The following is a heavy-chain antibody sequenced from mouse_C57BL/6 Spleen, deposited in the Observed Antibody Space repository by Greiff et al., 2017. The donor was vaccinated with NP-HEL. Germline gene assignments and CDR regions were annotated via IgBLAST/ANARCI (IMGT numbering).Heavy chain of an antibody. D-gene: IGHD3-2*02. V-gene: IGHV1-50*01. Sequence: VQLQQPGAELVKPGASVKLSCKASGYTFTSYWMQWVKQRPGQGLEWIGEIDPSDSYTNYNQKFKGKATLTVDTSSSTAYMQLSSLTSEDSAVYYCAGTAQATAWFAYWGQGTLVTVSA. CDR2: IDPSDSYT. CDR1: GYTFTSYW. CDR3: AGTAQATAWFAY. J-gene: IGHJ3*01.